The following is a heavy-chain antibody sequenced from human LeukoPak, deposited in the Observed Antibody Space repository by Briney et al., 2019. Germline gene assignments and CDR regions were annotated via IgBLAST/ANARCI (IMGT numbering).Heavy chain of an antibody. Sequence: ASVKVSCKASGYTFSKYGISWVRQAPGQGLEWMGWISGYNAYTHYAQKLQGRVTMTTDTSTSTAYMELSSLRSEDTAVYYCAREAPIFGVAPDYWGQGTLVTVSS. CDR3: AREAPIFGVAPDY. J-gene: IGHJ4*02. CDR1: GYTFSKYG. D-gene: IGHD3-3*01. V-gene: IGHV1-18*01. CDR2: ISGYNAYT.